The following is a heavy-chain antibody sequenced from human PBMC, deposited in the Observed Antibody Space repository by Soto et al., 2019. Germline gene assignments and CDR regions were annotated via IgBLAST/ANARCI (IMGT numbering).Heavy chain of an antibody. J-gene: IGHJ1*01. CDR3: AKERLAVAGPKGYFQH. CDR1: GFTFSSYA. Sequence: PGGSLRLSCAASGFTFSSYAMHWVRQAPGKGLEWVAVISYDGSNKYYADSVKGRFTISRDNSKNTLYLQMNSLRAEDTAVYYCAKERLAVAGPKGYFQHWGQGTLVTVSS. D-gene: IGHD6-19*01. V-gene: IGHV3-30-3*01. CDR2: ISYDGSNK.